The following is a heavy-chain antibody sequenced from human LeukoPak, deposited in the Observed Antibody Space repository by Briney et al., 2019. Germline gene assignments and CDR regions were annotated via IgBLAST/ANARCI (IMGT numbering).Heavy chain of an antibody. CDR2: ISGSGGST. V-gene: IGHV3-23*01. J-gene: IGHJ6*03. D-gene: IGHD4-17*01. CDR3: AKYRYGPNGNYMDV. CDR1: GFTFSSYA. Sequence: GGSLRLSCAASGFTFSSYAMSWVRQAPGKVLEWVSAISGSGGSTYYADSVKGRFTISRDNSKNTLYLQMNSLRAEDTAVYYCAKYRYGPNGNYMDVWGKGTTVTVSS.